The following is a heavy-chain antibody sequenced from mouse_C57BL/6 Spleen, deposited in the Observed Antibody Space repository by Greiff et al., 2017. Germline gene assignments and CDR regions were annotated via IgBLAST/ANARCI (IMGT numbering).Heavy chain of an antibody. CDR3: ARGDYYGSSYGGAMDY. D-gene: IGHD1-1*01. J-gene: IGHJ4*01. V-gene: IGHV1-55*01. CDR2: IYPGSGST. Sequence: QVQLQQPGAELVKPGASVKMSCKASGYTFTSYWITWVKQRPGPGLEWIGDIYPGSGSTNYNEKFKSKATLTVDTSSSTAYMQLSSLTSEDSAVYYCARGDYYGSSYGGAMDYWGQGTSVTVSS. CDR1: GYTFTSYW.